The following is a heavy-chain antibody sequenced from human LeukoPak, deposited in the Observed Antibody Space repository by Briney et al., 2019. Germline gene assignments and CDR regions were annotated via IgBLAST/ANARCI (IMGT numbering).Heavy chain of an antibody. D-gene: IGHD3-10*01. CDR3: ARDPGVYGSGSYYGGGFDY. J-gene: IGHJ4*02. Sequence: SETLSLTCAVSGYSISSGYYWGWIRQPPGKGLEWIGSIYHSGSTYYNPSLKSRVTISVDTSKNQFSLKLSSVTAADTAVYYCARDPGVYGSGSYYGGGFDYWGQGTLVTVSS. CDR1: GYSISSGYY. CDR2: IYHSGST. V-gene: IGHV4-38-2*02.